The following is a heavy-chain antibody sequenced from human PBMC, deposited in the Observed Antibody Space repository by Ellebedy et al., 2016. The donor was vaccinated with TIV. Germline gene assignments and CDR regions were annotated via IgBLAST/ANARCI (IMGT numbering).Heavy chain of an antibody. D-gene: IGHD3-9*01. CDR2: ISVHNGNT. CDR1: GYTFTASG. V-gene: IGHV1-18*01. Sequence: ASVKVSCKASGYTFTASGISWVRQAPGEGLEWMGWISVHNGNTNYAQKFRGRVTMTTDTSTSTAYMALRSLRSDDTAVYYCARYSYDILTGDNARFDNWGQGTLVTVSS. J-gene: IGHJ4*02. CDR3: ARYSYDILTGDNARFDN.